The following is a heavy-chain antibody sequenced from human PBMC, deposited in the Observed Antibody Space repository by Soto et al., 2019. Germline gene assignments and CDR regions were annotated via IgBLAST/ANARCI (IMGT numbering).Heavy chain of an antibody. V-gene: IGHV3-33*01. CDR2: IWYDGSNK. D-gene: IGHD3-10*01. CDR3: ARVMSSMVRGVTLDY. CDR1: GFTFSSYG. Sequence: VQLVESGGGVVQPGRSLRLSCAASGFTFSSYGMHWVRQAPGKGLEWVAVIWYDGSNKYYADSVKGRFTISRDNSKNTLYLQMNSLRAEDTAVYYCARVMSSMVRGVTLDYWGQGTLVTVSS. J-gene: IGHJ4*02.